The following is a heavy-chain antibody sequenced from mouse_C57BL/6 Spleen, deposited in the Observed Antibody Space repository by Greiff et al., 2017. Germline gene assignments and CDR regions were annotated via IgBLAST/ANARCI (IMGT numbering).Heavy chain of an antibody. D-gene: IGHD1-1*01. CDR1: GFSLSTSGMG. J-gene: IGHJ2*01. Sequence: ESGPGILQSSQTLSLTCSFSGFSLSTSGMGVSWIRQPSGKGLEWLAHIYWDDDKRYNPSLKSRLTISKDTSRNQVFLKITSVDTADTATYYCARSMQDYYGSSPYYFDYWGQGTTLTVSS. CDR3: ARSMQDYYGSSPYYFDY. V-gene: IGHV8-12*01. CDR2: IYWDDDK.